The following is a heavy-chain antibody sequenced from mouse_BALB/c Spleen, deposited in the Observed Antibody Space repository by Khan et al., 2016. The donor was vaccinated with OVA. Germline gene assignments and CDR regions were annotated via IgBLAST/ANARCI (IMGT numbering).Heavy chain of an antibody. CDR3: TSPPYFSYTMAY. Sequence: QIQLVQSGPELKKPGETVKISCKASGYTFTKFGMNWVKQAPGKGLEWMGWINTYTGEPTYADDFKGRFAFSMETSASTAYLQINNLKDEDTAKYFCTSPPYFSYTMAYWGQGTSVTVSS. D-gene: IGHD2-10*01. CDR2: INTYTGEP. V-gene: IGHV9-3-1*01. J-gene: IGHJ4*01. CDR1: GYTFTKFG.